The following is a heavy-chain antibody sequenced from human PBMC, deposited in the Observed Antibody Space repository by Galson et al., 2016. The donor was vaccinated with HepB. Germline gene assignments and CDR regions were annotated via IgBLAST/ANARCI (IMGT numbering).Heavy chain of an antibody. V-gene: IGHV3-23*01. D-gene: IGHD2-21*02. CDR1: GFTFSSYA. J-gene: IGHJ4*02. CDR3: AKSATTSRLQTAILSASDS. Sequence: SLRLSCAASGFTFSSYAMTWVRQTPRRGLEWVSSISGSGGTTLYADSVKGRFAISSDSSKNTLYLLMNSLRAEDTAIYYCAKSATTSRLQTAILSASDSWGQGTQVTVSS. CDR2: ISGSGGTT.